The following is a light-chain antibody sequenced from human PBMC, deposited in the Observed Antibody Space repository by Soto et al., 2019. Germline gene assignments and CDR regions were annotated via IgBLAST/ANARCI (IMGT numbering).Light chain of an antibody. V-gene: IGKV3-15*01. CDR3: QQYNHWPPIT. CDR2: GAS. Sequence: EIVITRSPPTLCASPGEMATPACRASRSVKTNLAWYQQKPGQATRLLIYGASTRASGISARFSGSGSGTEFTLTISGLQYDDFAAYFCQQYNHWPPITFGPGTRLEIK. J-gene: IGKJ5*01. CDR1: RSVKTN.